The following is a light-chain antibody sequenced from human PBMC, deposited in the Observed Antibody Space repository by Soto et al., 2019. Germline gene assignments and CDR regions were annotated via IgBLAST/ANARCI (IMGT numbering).Light chain of an antibody. CDR1: QSVSSY. Sequence: EIVLTPSPATLSLSPGERATLSCRASQSVSSYLAWYQQKPGQAPRLLISDASNRATGIPARFSGSGSGTYFTLTISSLEPEDFAVYYCQQRSNWPPKYSFGQGTKLEIK. CDR3: QQRSNWPPKYS. V-gene: IGKV3-11*01. J-gene: IGKJ2*01. CDR2: DAS.